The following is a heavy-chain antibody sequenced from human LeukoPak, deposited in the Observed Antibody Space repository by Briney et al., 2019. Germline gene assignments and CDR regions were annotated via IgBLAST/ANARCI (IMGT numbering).Heavy chain of an antibody. J-gene: IGHJ4*02. CDR1: GGTFSSYA. CDR3: ARLPTHRSSWYDY. V-gene: IGHV1-2*02. Sequence: GASVKVSCKASGGTFSSYAISWVRQAPGQGLEWMGWINPNSGGTNYAQKFQGRVTMTRDTSISTAYMELSRLRSDDTAVYYCARLPTHRSSWYDYWGQGTLVTVSS. D-gene: IGHD6-13*01. CDR2: INPNSGGT.